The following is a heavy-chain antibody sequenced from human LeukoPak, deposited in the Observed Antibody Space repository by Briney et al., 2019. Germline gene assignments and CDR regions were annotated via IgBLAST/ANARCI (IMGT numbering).Heavy chain of an antibody. CDR1: GFTFSSYN. Sequence: PGGSLRLSCAASGFTFSSYNMNWVRQAPGRGLEWVASISSGNMYIYYADSVKGRFTISRDNSKNTLYLQMNSLRAEDTAVYYCAKSIPAIAVAVSTRQWGQGTLVTVSS. V-gene: IGHV3-21*01. CDR2: ISSGNMYI. CDR3: AKSIPAIAVAVSTRQ. D-gene: IGHD6-19*01. J-gene: IGHJ4*02.